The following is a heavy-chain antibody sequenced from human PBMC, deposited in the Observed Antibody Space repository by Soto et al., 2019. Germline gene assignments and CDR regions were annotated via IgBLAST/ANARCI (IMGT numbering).Heavy chain of an antibody. CDR1: GYTFNTYN. Sequence: ASVKVSCKASGYTFNTYNMYWVRQAPGQGLEWMGWISAYNGNTNYAQKLQGRVTMTTDTSTSTAYMELRSLRSDDTAVYYCARTYYYDSSGYYQPRKFDGFDIWG. J-gene: IGHJ3*02. V-gene: IGHV1-18*04. CDR3: ARTYYYDSSGYYQPRKFDGFDI. CDR2: ISAYNGNT. D-gene: IGHD3-22*01.